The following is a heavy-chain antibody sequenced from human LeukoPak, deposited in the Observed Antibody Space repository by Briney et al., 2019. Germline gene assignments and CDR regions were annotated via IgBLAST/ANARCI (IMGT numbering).Heavy chain of an antibody. CDR2: ICGSGANT. V-gene: IGHV3-23*01. J-gene: IGHJ5*02. CDR1: GFTFSRHA. D-gene: IGHD3-22*01. CDR3: VKYGLTTGEGFFDP. Sequence: GGSLRLSCVASGFTFSRHAMSWVRQAPGKGLEWVSSICGSGANTYYADSVKGRFTISRDNSKNTLYLQMNSLRAEDTAVYYCVKYGLTTGEGFFDPWGQGTLVTVSS.